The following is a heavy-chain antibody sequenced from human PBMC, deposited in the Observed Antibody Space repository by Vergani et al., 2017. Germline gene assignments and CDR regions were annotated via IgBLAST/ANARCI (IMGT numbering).Heavy chain of an antibody. Sequence: EVQLVESGGGLVKPGGSLRLSCAASGFTFSSYSMNWVRQAPGKGLEWVSSISSSSSYIYYADSVKGRFTISRDNAKNSLYLQMNSLRAEDTAVYYCARGGSGQWLIGYWGQGTLVTVSS. D-gene: IGHD6-19*01. CDR1: GFTFSSYS. CDR3: ARGGSGQWLIGY. CDR2: ISSSSSYI. J-gene: IGHJ4*02. V-gene: IGHV3-21*04.